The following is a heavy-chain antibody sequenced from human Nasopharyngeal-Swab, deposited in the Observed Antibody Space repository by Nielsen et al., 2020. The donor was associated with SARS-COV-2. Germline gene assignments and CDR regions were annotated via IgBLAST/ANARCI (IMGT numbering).Heavy chain of an antibody. Sequence: WVRQAPGQGLEWMGWMNPNSGNTGYAQKFQGRVTMTRNTSISTAYMELSSLRSEDTAVYYCATTHKSTYYDFWSGYSNSCYYYMDVWGKGTTVTVSS. D-gene: IGHD3-3*01. V-gene: IGHV1-8*01. CDR2: MNPNSGNT. CDR3: ATTHKSTYYDFWSGYSNSCYYYMDV. J-gene: IGHJ6*03.